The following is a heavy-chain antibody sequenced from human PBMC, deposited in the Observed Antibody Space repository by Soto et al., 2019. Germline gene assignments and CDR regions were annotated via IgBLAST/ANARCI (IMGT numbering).Heavy chain of an antibody. CDR2: ISTYNGNT. CDR3: ARDLNDY. J-gene: IGHJ4*02. V-gene: IGHV1-18*01. Sequence: QVQLVQSGAEVKKPGASVKVSCKASGYTFTNYGINWVRQAPGQGLEWLGWISTYNGNTNYAQKLQGRVTMTTDASTSTAYVEVRSLRSDGTAVYYCARDLNDYWGQGTLVTVSS. CDR1: GYTFTNYG.